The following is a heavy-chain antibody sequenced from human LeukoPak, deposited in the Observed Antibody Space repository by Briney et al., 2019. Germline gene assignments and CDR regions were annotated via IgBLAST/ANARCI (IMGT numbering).Heavy chain of an antibody. Sequence: PSETLSLTCTVSGGSISSSSYYWGWSRQPPGKGLEGIGSMYYIGSAYDNPSLKSRVTISVDTSKNQFSLKPSSVTAADTAVYYCVLVIEVHNDYWGQGTLVTVSS. CDR3: VLVIEVHNDY. J-gene: IGHJ4*02. CDR2: MYYIGSA. V-gene: IGHV4-39*01. D-gene: IGHD2/OR15-2a*01. CDR1: GGSISSSSYY.